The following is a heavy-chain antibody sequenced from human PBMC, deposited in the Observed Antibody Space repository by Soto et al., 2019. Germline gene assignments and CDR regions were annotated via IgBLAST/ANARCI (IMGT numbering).Heavy chain of an antibody. V-gene: IGHV3-30*18. D-gene: IGHD3-3*01. Sequence: QVQLVESGGGVVQPGRSLRLSCAASGFTFSSYGMHWVRQAPGKGLEWVAVISYDGSNKYYADSVKGRFTISRDNSKNPLYLHMNSWGAEDTAVYYGVKTYYDFWSGYLNWGQGTLVTVSS. J-gene: IGHJ4*02. CDR1: GFTFSSYG. CDR3: VKTYYDFWSGYLN. CDR2: ISYDGSNK.